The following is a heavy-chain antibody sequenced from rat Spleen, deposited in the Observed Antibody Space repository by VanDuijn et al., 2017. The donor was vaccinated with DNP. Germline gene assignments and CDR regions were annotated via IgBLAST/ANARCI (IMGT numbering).Heavy chain of an antibody. CDR2: ISSTGDNT. Sequence: EVQLVESGGGLVQPGRSLKLSCAVSGITFSNYGMAWVRQAPTKGLEWVASISSTGDNTYYSDSVKGRFSISRDNAKSTLYLQMDSLRSEDTATYYCARPDYWGQGVMVTVSS. CDR3: ARPDY. V-gene: IGHV5S13*01. CDR1: GITFSNYG. J-gene: IGHJ2*01.